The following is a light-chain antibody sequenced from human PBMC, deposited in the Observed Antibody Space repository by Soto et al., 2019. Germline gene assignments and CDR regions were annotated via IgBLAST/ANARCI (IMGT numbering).Light chain of an antibody. Sequence: DIQMTQSPSTLSASVGDRVTITCRASQSVNDWLAWYQQKPGKAPNLLIYKVSNLESGVPSRFSGSGSGTEFTLTISSLQPDDFATYYCQQYNSYSWTSGQGTKVEIK. CDR2: KVS. CDR3: QQYNSYSWT. J-gene: IGKJ1*01. CDR1: QSVNDW. V-gene: IGKV1-5*03.